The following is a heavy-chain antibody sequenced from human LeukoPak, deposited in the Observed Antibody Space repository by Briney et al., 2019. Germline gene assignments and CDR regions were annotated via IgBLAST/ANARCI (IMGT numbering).Heavy chain of an antibody. CDR1: GFTFSSYS. Sequence: GGSLRLSCAASGFTFSSYSMNWIRQAPGKGLEWVSSISSSTSYIYYADSVKGRFTISKDNAKNSLYLQMNSLRAEDTAVFYCARAGGSTVSHSDYWGQGTLVTVSS. CDR3: ARAGGSTVSHSDY. D-gene: IGHD4-17*01. CDR2: ISSSTSYI. J-gene: IGHJ4*02. V-gene: IGHV3-21*01.